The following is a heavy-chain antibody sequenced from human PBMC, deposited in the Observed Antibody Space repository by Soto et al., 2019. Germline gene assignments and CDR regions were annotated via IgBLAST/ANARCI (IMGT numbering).Heavy chain of an antibody. CDR1: VDSISSAYYF. V-gene: IGHV4-30-4*01. J-gene: IGHJ4*02. Sequence: PSETLSLTCSFSVDSISSAYYFWTCIRQSPGKGLEWMGYIFHSGTTYYNPSLKGRLLISIENSKNQFSLRLTSVAAADSAVYFCARETYINKARNEFWGKGTMVTVSS. D-gene: IGHD2-21*01. CDR2: IFHSGTT. CDR3: ARETYINKARNEF.